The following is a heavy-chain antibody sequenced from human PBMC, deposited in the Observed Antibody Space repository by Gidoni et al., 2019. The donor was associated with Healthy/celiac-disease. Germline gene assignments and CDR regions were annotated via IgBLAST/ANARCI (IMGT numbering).Heavy chain of an antibody. CDR3: AKAYSSGWVRGYYYYYGMDV. Sequence: EVQLLESGGGLVQPGGSLRLSCAASGFTFSSYAMLWVRQATGQGLEWGSAISGSGGSTYYADAVKGRFTIYRDNSKNTLYLQMNSLRAEETAVYYCAKAYSSGWVRGYYYYYGMDVWGQGTTVTVSS. J-gene: IGHJ6*02. CDR1: GFTFSSYA. CDR2: ISGSGGST. V-gene: IGHV3-23*01. D-gene: IGHD6-19*01.